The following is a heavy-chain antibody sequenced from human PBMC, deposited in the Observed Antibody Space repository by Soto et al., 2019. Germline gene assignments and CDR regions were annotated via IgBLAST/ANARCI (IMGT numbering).Heavy chain of an antibody. CDR3: ARGNPFNYAGFDV. CDR2: INANSGDT. CDR1: GYTFTDYY. Sequence: ASVKVSCKVSGYTFTDYYMHWVRQAPGQGLEWMGWINANSGDTNYAQRFQGKFNMTRDTSLSTAYMEVGRLTSDDTAIYFCARGNPFNYAGFDVWGQGTMVTVSS. J-gene: IGHJ3*01. D-gene: IGHD3-16*01. V-gene: IGHV1-2*02.